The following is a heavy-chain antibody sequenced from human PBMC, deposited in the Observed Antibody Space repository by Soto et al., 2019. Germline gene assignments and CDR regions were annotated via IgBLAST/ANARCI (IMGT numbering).Heavy chain of an antibody. D-gene: IGHD2-8*01. J-gene: IGHJ6*02. Sequence: QVQLVQSGAEVKKPGSSVKVSCKASGGTFSSYTISWVRQAPGQGLEWMGRIIPILGIANYAQKFQGRVTITADKSTNTAYLELSSLRSEDTAVYYCARERRLMEDYDYYGMDVWGQGTTVIVSS. CDR3: ARERRLMEDYDYYGMDV. CDR2: IIPILGIA. CDR1: GGTFSSYT. V-gene: IGHV1-69*08.